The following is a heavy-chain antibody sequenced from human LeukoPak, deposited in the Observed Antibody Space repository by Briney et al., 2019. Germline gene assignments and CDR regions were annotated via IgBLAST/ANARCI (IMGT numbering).Heavy chain of an antibody. CDR1: GYTFTSYA. J-gene: IGHJ4*02. V-gene: IGHV1-3*01. D-gene: IGHD6-13*01. CDR2: ISAGNGNT. Sequence: ASVKVSCKASGYTFTSYAIHWVRQAPGQRLEWMGWISAGNGNTKYSQNFQGRVTFISNTSATTAFMELSSLRSEDAAVYYCARDDIAAAGYYFDYWGQGTLVTVSS. CDR3: ARDDIAAAGYYFDY.